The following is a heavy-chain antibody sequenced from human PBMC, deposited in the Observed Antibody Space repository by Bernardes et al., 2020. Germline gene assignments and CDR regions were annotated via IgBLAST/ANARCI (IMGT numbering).Heavy chain of an antibody. V-gene: IGHV3-48*02. D-gene: IGHD3-22*01. CDR3: ARDADITMIVEEAWDAFDI. Sequence: GGSLRLSCAASGFTFSSYSMNWVRQAPGKGLEWVSYISSSSSTIYYADSVKGRFTISRDNAKNSLYLQMNSLRDEDTAVYYCARDADITMIVEEAWDAFDIWGQGTMVTVSS. CDR1: GFTFSSYS. J-gene: IGHJ3*02. CDR2: ISSSSSTI.